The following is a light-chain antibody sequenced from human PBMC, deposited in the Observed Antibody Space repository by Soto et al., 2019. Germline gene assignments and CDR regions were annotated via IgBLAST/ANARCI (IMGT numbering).Light chain of an antibody. J-gene: IGKJ5*01. CDR2: GAS. CDR1: QSISSNY. Sequence: NVLTQSPGTLSLSPGEGATLSCRASQSISSNYLAWYQQKPGQAPRLLIYGASSRATDITDRFRGSGSGTDFTLTISRLEPEDFAVYYCQQYGSSITFGQCNRLEIK. CDR3: QQYGSSIT. V-gene: IGKV3-20*01.